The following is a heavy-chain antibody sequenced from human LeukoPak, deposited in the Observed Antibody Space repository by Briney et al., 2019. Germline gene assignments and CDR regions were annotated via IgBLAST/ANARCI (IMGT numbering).Heavy chain of an antibody. J-gene: IGHJ1*01. CDR3: ASQANYYDSRGYFQH. D-gene: IGHD3-22*01. V-gene: IGHV4-31*03. Sequence: SETLSLTCTVSGDSINSGGYYWSWIRQHPGKGPEWIGYMYYSGITYYNPSLRSRVTISLDTSKNQFSLKLSSVTAADTAVYYCASQANYYDSRGYFQHWGQGTLVTVSS. CDR2: MYYSGIT. CDR1: GDSINSGGYY.